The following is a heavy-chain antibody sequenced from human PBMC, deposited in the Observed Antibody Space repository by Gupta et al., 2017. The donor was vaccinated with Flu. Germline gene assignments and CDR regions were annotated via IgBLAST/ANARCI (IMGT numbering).Heavy chain of an antibody. D-gene: IGHD6-19*01. CDR2: ISSSSSTI. CDR3: ARAGYKQWLVIGYYYGMDV. Sequence: GLEWVSYISSSSSTIYYADSVKGRFTISRDNAKNSLYLQMNSLRAEDTAVYYCARAGYKQWLVIGYYYGMDVWGQGTTVTVSS. J-gene: IGHJ6*02. V-gene: IGHV3-48*01.